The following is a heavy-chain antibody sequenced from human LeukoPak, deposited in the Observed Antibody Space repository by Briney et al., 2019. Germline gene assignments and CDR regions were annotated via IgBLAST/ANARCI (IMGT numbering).Heavy chain of an antibody. CDR3: ARRDSSGYYLDY. Sequence: SETLSLTCTVSGGSISSGGYYWSWIRQHPGKGLEWIGYIYYSGSTYYNPSLKSRVTISVDTSKNQFSLKLSSVTAADTAVYYCARRDSSGYYLDYWGQGTLVTVSS. D-gene: IGHD3-22*01. CDR1: GGSISSGGYY. CDR2: IYYSGST. J-gene: IGHJ4*02. V-gene: IGHV4-31*03.